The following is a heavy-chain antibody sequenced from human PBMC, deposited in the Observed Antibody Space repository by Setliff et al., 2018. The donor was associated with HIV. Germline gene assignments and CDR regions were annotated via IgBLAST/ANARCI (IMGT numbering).Heavy chain of an antibody. CDR3: ARPLEYKSGWSVITGSFNY. Sequence: RLSCLGTGFTFSNFWMSWVRQAPGKGLEWVANINKEGSKRSYAGSVKGRITISRDNAKNSLYLEMTNVTAEDTAVYYCARPLEYKSGWSVITGSFNYWGHGTLVTVSS. CDR2: INKEGSKR. D-gene: IGHD6-19*01. V-gene: IGHV3-7*03. CDR1: GFTFSNFW. J-gene: IGHJ4*01.